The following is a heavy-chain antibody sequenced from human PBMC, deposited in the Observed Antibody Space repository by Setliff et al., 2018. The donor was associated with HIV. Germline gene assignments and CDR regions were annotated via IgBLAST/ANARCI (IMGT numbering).Heavy chain of an antibody. CDR1: GGSFGSRNW. D-gene: IGHD3-3*01. J-gene: IGHJ3*02. CDR3: ARVSKNLWSSFLFESYAFDI. Sequence: PSETLSLTCAVSGGSFGSRNWWSWVRQPPGKGLEWIGEINHGGITYYSPSLESRASLSIDTSKNQFSLTLTSVTAADTAVYYCARVSKNLWSSFLFESYAFDIWGQGTVVTV. CDR2: INHGGIT. V-gene: IGHV4-4*02.